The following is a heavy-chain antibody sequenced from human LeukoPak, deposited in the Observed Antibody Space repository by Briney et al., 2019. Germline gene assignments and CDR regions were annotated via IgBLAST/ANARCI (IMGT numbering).Heavy chain of an antibody. CDR2: MNPNSGNT. V-gene: IGHV1-8*01. CDR3: ARGATYYVFWSGYYPIDYYYYYMDV. CDR1: GYTFTSYD. D-gene: IGHD3-3*01. J-gene: IGHJ6*03. Sequence: VASVKVSCKASGYTFTSYDINWVRQATGQGLEWMGWMNPNSGNTGYAQKFQGRVTITRNTSISTAYMELSSLRSEDTAVYYCARGATYYVFWSGYYPIDYYYYYMDVWGKGTTVTVSS.